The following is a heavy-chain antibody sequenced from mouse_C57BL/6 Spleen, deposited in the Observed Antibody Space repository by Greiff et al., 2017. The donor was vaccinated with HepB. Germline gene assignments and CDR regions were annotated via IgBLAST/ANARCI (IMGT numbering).Heavy chain of an antibody. V-gene: IGHV1-52*01. CDR1: GYTFTSYW. CDR3: ARWDSSGYVGFAY. Sequence: VQLQQPGAELVRPGSSVKLSCKASGYTFTSYWMHWVKQRPIQGLEWIGNIDPSDSETHYNQKFKDKATLTVDKSSSTAYMQLSSLTSEYSAVYYCARWDSSGYVGFAYWGQGTLVTVSA. CDR2: IDPSDSET. J-gene: IGHJ3*01. D-gene: IGHD3-2*02.